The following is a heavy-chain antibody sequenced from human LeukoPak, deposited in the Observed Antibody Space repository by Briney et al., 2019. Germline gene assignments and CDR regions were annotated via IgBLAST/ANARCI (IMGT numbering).Heavy chain of an antibody. CDR3: ARPKQWLVRNNWFDP. J-gene: IGHJ5*02. Sequence: SETLSLTCAVYGGSFSGYYWSWIRQPPGKGLEWIGEVNHSGSTNYNPSLKGRVTISVDTSKNQFSLKLSSVTAADTAVYYCARPKQWLVRNNWFDPWGQGTLVTVSS. D-gene: IGHD6-19*01. CDR2: VNHSGST. CDR1: GGSFSGYY. V-gene: IGHV4-34*01.